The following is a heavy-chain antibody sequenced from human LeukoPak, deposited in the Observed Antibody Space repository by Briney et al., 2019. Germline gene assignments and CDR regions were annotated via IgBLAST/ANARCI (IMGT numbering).Heavy chain of an antibody. D-gene: IGHD3-10*01. V-gene: IGHV3-30*04. CDR3: ARDMVRGVRLYGMDV. CDR2: ISYDGSNK. CDR1: GFTFSSYA. Sequence: GGSLRLSCAASGFTFSSYAMHWVRQAPGKGLEWVAVISYDGSNKYYADSVKGRFTTSRDNSKNTLYLQMNSLRAEDTAVYYCARDMVRGVRLYGMDVWGQGTTVTVSS. J-gene: IGHJ6*02.